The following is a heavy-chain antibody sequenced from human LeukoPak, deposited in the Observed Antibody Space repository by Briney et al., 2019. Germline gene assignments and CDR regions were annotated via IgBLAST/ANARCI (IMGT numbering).Heavy chain of an antibody. CDR2: ISWNSGSI. CDR3: AKDQRAHYYDSSGYYFPYYFDY. V-gene: IGHV3-9*01. D-gene: IGHD3-22*01. CDR1: GFTFDDYA. Sequence: PGGSLRLSCAASGFTFDDYAMHWVRQAPGKGLEWVSGISWNSGSIGYADSVKGRFTISRDNAKNSLYLQMNSLRAEDAAVYYCAKDQRAHYYDSSGYYFPYYFDYWGQGTLVTVSS. J-gene: IGHJ4*02.